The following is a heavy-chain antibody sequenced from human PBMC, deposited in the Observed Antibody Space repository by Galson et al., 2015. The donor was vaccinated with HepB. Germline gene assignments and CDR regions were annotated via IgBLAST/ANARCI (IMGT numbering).Heavy chain of an antibody. CDR2: IIPTLGIA. V-gene: IGHV1-69*02. Sequence: SVKVSCKASGGTFSSYTISWVQQAPGQALEWMGRIIPTLGIANYAQKFQGRVTITADKSTSTAYMELSSLRSEDTAVYYCAAPYYDSSGYYRRWYFDLWGRGTLVTVSS. CDR1: GGTFSSYT. D-gene: IGHD3-22*01. CDR3: AAPYYDSSGYYRRWYFDL. J-gene: IGHJ2*01.